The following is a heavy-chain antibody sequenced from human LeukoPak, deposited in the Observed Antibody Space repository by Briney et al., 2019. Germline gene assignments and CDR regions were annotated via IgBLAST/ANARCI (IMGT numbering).Heavy chain of an antibody. V-gene: IGHV4-61*08. CDR2: IYYSGST. D-gene: IGHD4-23*01. J-gene: IGHJ4*02. CDR3: ARQGLPGKVFDY. Sequence: PSQTLSLTCTVSGGSISSGDYYWSWIRQPPGKGLEWIGYIYYSGSTNYNPSLKSRVTISVDTSKNQFSLKLSSVTAADTAVYYCARQGLPGKVFDYWGQGTLVTVSS. CDR1: GGSISSGDYY.